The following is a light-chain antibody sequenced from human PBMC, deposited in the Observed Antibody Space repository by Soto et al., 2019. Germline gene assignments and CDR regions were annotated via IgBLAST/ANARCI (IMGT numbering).Light chain of an antibody. Sequence: DLQMTQSPSSLSASVGDRVTITCRASQSISSYLNWYQQKPGKAPKLLIYAASSLQSGVPSRFSGSGSGTDFTLTISSLQPEDFATYYCQQSYRTPFTFGPGTKVDIK. CDR2: AAS. V-gene: IGKV1-39*01. CDR3: QQSYRTPFT. J-gene: IGKJ3*01. CDR1: QSISSY.